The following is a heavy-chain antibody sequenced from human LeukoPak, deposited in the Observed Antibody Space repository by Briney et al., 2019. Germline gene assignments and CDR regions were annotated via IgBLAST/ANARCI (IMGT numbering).Heavy chain of an antibody. CDR1: GYTLTDYY. J-gene: IGHJ4*02. Sequence: ASVKVSCTASGYTLTDYYMHWVRQAPGQGLEWMGRINPNSGGTNYAQKFQGRVTMTRDTSISTVYMELSRLRSDDTAVYYCARVGYYESSGYYEYWGQGTLVTVSS. D-gene: IGHD3-22*01. CDR3: ARVGYYESSGYYEY. V-gene: IGHV1-2*06. CDR2: INPNSGGT.